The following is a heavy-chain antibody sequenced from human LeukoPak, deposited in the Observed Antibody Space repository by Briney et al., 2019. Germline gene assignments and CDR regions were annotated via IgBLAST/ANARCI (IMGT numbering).Heavy chain of an antibody. CDR3: VKDLPIFDY. J-gene: IGHJ4*02. V-gene: IGHV3-30*02. Sequence: GGSLRLSRAASGFTFSSHGMHWVRQAPGKGLEWVAFIQSDVNNKYYTDSVKGRFTISRDSSKNMVYLQMNSLRTEDTAVYYCVKDLPIFDYWGQGTLVTVSS. CDR1: GFTFSSHG. CDR2: IQSDVNNK.